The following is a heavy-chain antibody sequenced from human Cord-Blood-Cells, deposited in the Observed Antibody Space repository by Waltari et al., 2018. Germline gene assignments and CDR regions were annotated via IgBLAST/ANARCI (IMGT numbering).Heavy chain of an antibody. Sequence: QVQLVQSGAEVKKPGASVKVSCKASGYTFTGYYMHWVRQAPGQGLEWMGWINPNSGGTNYAQKVQGRVTMTRDTSISTAYMELSRLRSDDTAVYYCARSAAVWGLWYFDLWGRGTLVTVSS. J-gene: IGHJ2*01. CDR1: GYTFTGYY. CDR2: INPNSGGT. V-gene: IGHV1-2*02. CDR3: ARSAAVWGLWYFDL. D-gene: IGHD7-27*01.